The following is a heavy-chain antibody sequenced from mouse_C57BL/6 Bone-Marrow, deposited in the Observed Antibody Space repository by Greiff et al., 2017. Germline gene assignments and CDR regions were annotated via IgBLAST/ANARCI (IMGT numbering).Heavy chain of an antibody. D-gene: IGHD2-3*01. J-gene: IGHJ2*01. CDR2: IFPGSGST. Sequence: QVHVKQSGPELVKPGASVKISCKASGYTFTDYYINWVKQRPGQGLEWIGWIFPGSGSTYYNEKFKGKATLTVDKSSSTAYMLLSSLTSEDSAVYFCARSSYDLVSPYYFDYWGQGTTLTVSS. CDR1: GYTFTDYY. V-gene: IGHV1-75*01. CDR3: ARSSYDLVSPYYFDY.